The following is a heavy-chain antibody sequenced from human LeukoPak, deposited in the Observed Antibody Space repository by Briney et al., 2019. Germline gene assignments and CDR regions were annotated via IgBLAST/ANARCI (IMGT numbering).Heavy chain of an antibody. CDR1: GFTFSDYY. Sequence: PGGSLRLSCAASGFTFSDYYMSWIRQAPGKGREGVSYISSSGSTIYYADSVRGRFTISRDSAKNSLYLQMNSLRAEDTAVYYCARDYYGDYAYYGMDVWGQGTTVTVSS. CDR3: ARDYYGDYAYYGMDV. CDR2: ISSSGSTI. D-gene: IGHD4-17*01. J-gene: IGHJ6*02. V-gene: IGHV3-11*01.